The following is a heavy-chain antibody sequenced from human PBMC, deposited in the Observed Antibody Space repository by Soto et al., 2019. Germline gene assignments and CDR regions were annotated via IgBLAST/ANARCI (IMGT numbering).Heavy chain of an antibody. CDR2: IQKEADGGAT. J-gene: IGHJ4*02. Sequence: EVLLVESGGGLAKPGESLRLSCEASGFTFRNVWMTWIRRAPGRGLEWGATIQKEADGGATDYGAPVAGRFTITRDDSQSILYLQMTSLKSEDTGLYYCTTGENWGRGTLVTVAS. CDR3: TTGEN. CDR1: GFTFRNVW. D-gene: IGHD3-16*01. V-gene: IGHV3-15*01.